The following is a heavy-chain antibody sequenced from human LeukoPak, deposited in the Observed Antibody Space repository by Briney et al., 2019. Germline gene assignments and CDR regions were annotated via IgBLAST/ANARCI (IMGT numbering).Heavy chain of an antibody. Sequence: SETLSLTCTVSGGSTTSNYYWGWIRQPPGRGLEWIGSIYYSGSTYYNPSLKSRVTMSLDTSKNQFSLKLSSVAAADTAVYYCARRRGYEDDFDYWGQGTLVTVSS. CDR3: ARRRGYEDDFDY. J-gene: IGHJ4*02. CDR2: IYYSGST. CDR1: GGSTTSNYY. D-gene: IGHD5-12*01. V-gene: IGHV4-39*01.